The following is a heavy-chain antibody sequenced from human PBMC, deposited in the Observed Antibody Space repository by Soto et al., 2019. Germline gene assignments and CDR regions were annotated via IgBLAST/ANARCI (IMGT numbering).Heavy chain of an antibody. CDR2: IYYSGST. Sequence: SETLSLTCTVSGGSISSGGYYWSWIRQHPGKGLEWIGYIYYSGSTYYNPSLKSRVTISVDTSKNQFSLKLGSVTAADTAVYYCARDGAADSQIGPTTQHMDVWGQGTTVTVSS. J-gene: IGHJ6*02. CDR1: GGSISSGGYY. D-gene: IGHD1-26*01. V-gene: IGHV4-31*03. CDR3: ARDGAADSQIGPTTQHMDV.